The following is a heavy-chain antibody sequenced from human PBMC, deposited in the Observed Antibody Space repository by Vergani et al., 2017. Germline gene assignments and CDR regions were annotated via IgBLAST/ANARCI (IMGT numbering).Heavy chain of an antibody. J-gene: IGHJ5*02. CDR2: IYYSGST. CDR3: AKRMVRGVITWFDP. D-gene: IGHD3-10*01. CDR1: GGSISSYY. Sequence: QVQLQESGPGLVKPSETLSLTCTVSGGSISSYYWSWIRQPPGKGLEWIGYIYYSGSTNYNPSLKSRVTISVDTSMNQFSLKLSSVTAADTAVYYCAKRMVRGVITWFDPWGQGTLVTVSS. V-gene: IGHV4-59*01.